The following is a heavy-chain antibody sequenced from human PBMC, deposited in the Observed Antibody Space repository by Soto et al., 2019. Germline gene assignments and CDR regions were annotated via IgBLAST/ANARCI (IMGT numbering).Heavy chain of an antibody. CDR3: AKDKPGGSNSNDAFDI. CDR2: IYYSGDT. V-gene: IGHV4-59*01. CDR1: GVSITCYY. D-gene: IGHD2-15*01. J-gene: IGHJ3*02. Sequence: SETLSLTCTVSGVSITCYYWSWIRQPPGKGLEWIGEIYYSGDTNYNPSLKSRVTISVDTSKNQFSLKLSSVTAADTAVYYCAKDKPGGSNSNDAFDIWGQGTMVTVSS.